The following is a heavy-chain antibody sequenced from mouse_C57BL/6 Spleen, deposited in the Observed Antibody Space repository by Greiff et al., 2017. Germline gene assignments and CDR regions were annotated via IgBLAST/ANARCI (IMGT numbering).Heavy chain of an antibody. Sequence: QVQLQQPGAELVRPGSSVKLSCKASGYTFTSYWMDWVKQRPGQGLEWIGNIYPSDSETHYNQKFKDKATLTVDKSSSTAYMQLSSLTSEDSAVYYCARTALYGSSHWYFDVWGTGTTVTVSS. J-gene: IGHJ1*03. V-gene: IGHV1-61*01. CDR3: ARTALYGSSHWYFDV. CDR2: IYPSDSET. D-gene: IGHD1-1*01. CDR1: GYTFTSYW.